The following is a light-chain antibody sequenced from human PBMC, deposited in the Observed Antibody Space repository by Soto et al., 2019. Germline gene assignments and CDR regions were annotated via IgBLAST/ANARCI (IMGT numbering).Light chain of an antibody. CDR3: QQYGSSPLT. V-gene: IGKV3-20*01. CDR1: QSVSSSY. CDR2: GAS. J-gene: IGKJ4*01. Sequence: EIVLTQSTGTLSLSPGERATLSCRVSQSVSSSYLAWYQQKPGQAPRLLISGASTRATGIPDRFSGSGSGTDFTLTISRLEPEDFAVYYCQQYGSSPLTFGGGTKVEIK.